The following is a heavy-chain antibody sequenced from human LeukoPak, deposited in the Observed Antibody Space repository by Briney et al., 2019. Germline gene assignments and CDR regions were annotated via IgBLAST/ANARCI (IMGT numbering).Heavy chain of an antibody. CDR3: AREDYSGYDFYDY. CDR1: GFTFSSYW. Sequence: GGSLGLSCAASGFTFSSYWMHWVRHAPGKGLVWVSLINSDGSSRNYADSVKGRFTISRDNAKNTLYLQMNSLRVEDTAVYYCAREDYSGYDFYDYWGQGSLVTVSS. D-gene: IGHD5-12*01. V-gene: IGHV3-74*01. CDR2: INSDGSSR. J-gene: IGHJ4*02.